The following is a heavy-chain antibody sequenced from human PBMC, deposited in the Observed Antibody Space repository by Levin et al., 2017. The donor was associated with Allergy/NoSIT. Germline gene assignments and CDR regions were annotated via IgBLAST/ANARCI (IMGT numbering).Heavy chain of an antibody. Sequence: SETLSLTCTVSGGSISSSSYYWGWIRQPPGKGLEWIGSIYYSGSTYYNPSLKSRVTISVDTSKNQFSLKLSSVTAADTAVYYCARRSQRGDFDYWGQGTLVTVSS. CDR3: ARRSQRGDFDY. D-gene: IGHD3-10*01. J-gene: IGHJ4*02. CDR1: GGSISSSSYY. V-gene: IGHV4-39*01. CDR2: IYYSGST.